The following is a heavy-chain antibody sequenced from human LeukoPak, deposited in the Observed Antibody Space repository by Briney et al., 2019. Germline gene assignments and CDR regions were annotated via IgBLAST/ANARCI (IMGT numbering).Heavy chain of an antibody. CDR1: GGTFNTHV. J-gene: IGHJ4*02. D-gene: IGHD4-17*01. CDR3: ARGSPYYGDFDF. CDR2: IFPLFTTP. V-gene: IGHV1-69*06. Sequence: ASLKVSCKTSGGTFNTHVINWVRQAPGQGLEWMGGIFPLFTTPNYAQSFQGRVTITADKFTNTSYMELSSLRSEDTAVYYCARGSPYYGDFDFWGQGSLVTVSS.